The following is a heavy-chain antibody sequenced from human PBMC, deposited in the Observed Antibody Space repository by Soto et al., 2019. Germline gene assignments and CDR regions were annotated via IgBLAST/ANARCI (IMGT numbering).Heavy chain of an antibody. D-gene: IGHD1-1*01. J-gene: IGHJ3*02. CDR1: GGSISSSSYY. Sequence: SETLSLTCTVSGGSISSSSYYWGWIRQPPGKGLEWIGSIYYSGSTYYNPSLKSRVTISVDTSKNQFSLKLSSVTAADTAVYYCARQILRQTTHAFDIWGQGTMVTVSS. V-gene: IGHV4-39*01. CDR2: IYYSGST. CDR3: ARQILRQTTHAFDI.